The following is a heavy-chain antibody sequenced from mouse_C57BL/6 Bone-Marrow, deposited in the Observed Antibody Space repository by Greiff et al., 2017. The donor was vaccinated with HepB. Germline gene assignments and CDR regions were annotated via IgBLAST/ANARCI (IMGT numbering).Heavy chain of an antibody. J-gene: IGHJ2*01. CDR2: INPSSGYT. CDR1: GYTFTSYT. CDR3: ARSAGVY. V-gene: IGHV1-4*01. Sequence: QVQLQQSGAELARPGASVKMSCKASGYTFTSYTMHWLKQRPGQGLEWIGYINPSSGYTKYNQKFKDKATLTADKSSSTAYMQLSSLTSEDSAVYYCARSAGVYWGQGTTLTVSS.